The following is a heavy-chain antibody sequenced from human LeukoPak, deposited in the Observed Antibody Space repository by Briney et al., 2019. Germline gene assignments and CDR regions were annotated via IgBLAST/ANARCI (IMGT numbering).Heavy chain of an antibody. CDR3: ARLQGIVVVPAAMREGYGMDV. Sequence: SCKASGYTFTSYGISWVRQAPGKGLEWVAVISYDGSNKYYADSVKGRFTISRDNSKNTLYLQMNSLRAEDTAVYYCARLQGIVVVPAAMREGYGMDVWGQGTTVTVSS. D-gene: IGHD2-2*01. CDR1: GYTFTSYG. J-gene: IGHJ6*02. V-gene: IGHV3-30-3*01. CDR2: ISYDGSNK.